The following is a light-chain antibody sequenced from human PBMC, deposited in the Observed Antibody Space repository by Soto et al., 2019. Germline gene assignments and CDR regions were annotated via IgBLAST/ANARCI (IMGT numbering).Light chain of an antibody. CDR3: QQYNDWPPMYA. Sequence: EMVMTQSPATLSVSPGERATLSCRASQIVSTNVAWYQQKAGQAPRLLINDASTRATGIPARFSGSGSGTEFTLTISSLQSEDFAVDYCQQYNDWPPMYAFGQGTKLDIK. J-gene: IGKJ2*01. V-gene: IGKV3-15*01. CDR1: QIVSTN. CDR2: DAS.